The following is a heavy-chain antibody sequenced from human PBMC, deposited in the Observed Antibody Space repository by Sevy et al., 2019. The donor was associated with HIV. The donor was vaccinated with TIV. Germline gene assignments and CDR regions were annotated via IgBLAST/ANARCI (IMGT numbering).Heavy chain of an antibody. CDR3: AREGYSSGWHDAFDI. V-gene: IGHV3-30-3*01. D-gene: IGHD6-19*01. J-gene: IGHJ3*02. CDR1: GFTFSSYA. Sequence: GGSLRLSCAASGFTFSSYAMHWVRQAPGKGLEWVAVISYDGSNKYYADSVKGRFTISRDNSKNTLYLQRNSLRAEDTAVYYCAREGYSSGWHDAFDIWGQGTMVTVSS. CDR2: ISYDGSNK.